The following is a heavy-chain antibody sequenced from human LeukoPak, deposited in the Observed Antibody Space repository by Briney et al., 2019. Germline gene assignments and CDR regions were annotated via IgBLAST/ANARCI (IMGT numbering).Heavy chain of an antibody. CDR2: INPNSGGT. CDR3: ARDGMVRGVIINAFDI. J-gene: IGHJ3*02. Sequence: GASVKVSCKASGYTFTGYYMHWVRQAPGQGLEWMGWINPNSGGTNYAQKFQGRVTMTRDTSISTAYMELSRLRSDDTAVYYCARDGMVRGVIINAFDIWGQGTMVTVSS. D-gene: IGHD3-10*01. CDR1: GYTFTGYY. V-gene: IGHV1-2*02.